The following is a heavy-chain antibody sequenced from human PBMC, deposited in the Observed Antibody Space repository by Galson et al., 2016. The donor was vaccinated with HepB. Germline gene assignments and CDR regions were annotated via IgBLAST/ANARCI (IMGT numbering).Heavy chain of an antibody. CDR3: ANTYLNAFDI. J-gene: IGHJ3*02. D-gene: IGHD2-2*01. V-gene: IGHV3-33*06. Sequence: SLRLSCAASGLNFRSFGMHWVRQAPGKGLEWVAVIWYDASNKYYADSVKGRFTISRDNSKNTLYLQMNTLRAEDTAVYYCANTYLNAFDIWGQGTKVIVSS. CDR2: IWYDASNK. CDR1: GLNFRSFG.